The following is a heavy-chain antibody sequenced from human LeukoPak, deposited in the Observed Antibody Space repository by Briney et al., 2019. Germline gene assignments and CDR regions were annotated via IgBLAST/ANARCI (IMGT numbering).Heavy chain of an antibody. V-gene: IGHV4-34*01. CDR3: ARRVGQRTTVDY. CDR1: GESFSGYC. Sequence: PSETLSLTCAVYGESFSGYCWTWIRQSPGKGLEWIGEINHSGSTNYDPSLKSRVTISVDTSKNQFSLKLNSVTAADMAIYYCARRVGQRTTVDYWGQGTQVTVSS. D-gene: IGHD4-11*01. CDR2: INHSGST. J-gene: IGHJ4*02.